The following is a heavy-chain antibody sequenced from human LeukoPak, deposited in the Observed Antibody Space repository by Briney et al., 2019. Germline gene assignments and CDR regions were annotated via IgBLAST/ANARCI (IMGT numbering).Heavy chain of an antibody. CDR2: ISSSGGST. CDR3: AKGGNQYSGSYGDY. Sequence: GGSLRLSCAASGFTFNNYAMSWVRQAPGKGLEWVSAISSSGGSTFYADSVKGRFTISRDNSKNTLYLQTISLRDEDTAVYFCAKGGNQYSGSYGDYWGQGTLVTVSS. D-gene: IGHD1-26*01. V-gene: IGHV3-23*01. J-gene: IGHJ4*02. CDR1: GFTFNNYA.